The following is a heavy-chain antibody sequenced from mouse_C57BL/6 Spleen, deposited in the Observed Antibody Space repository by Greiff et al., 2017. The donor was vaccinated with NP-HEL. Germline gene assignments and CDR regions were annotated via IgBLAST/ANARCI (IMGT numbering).Heavy chain of an antibody. Sequence: QVQLQQSGAELMKPGASVKLSCKATGYTFPGYWIEWVKQRPGHGLEWIGEILPGSGSTNYNEKFKGKATFTADTSSNTAYMPLSSLTTEDSAIYYCASLTVVATGYFDVWGTGTTVTVSS. D-gene: IGHD1-1*01. CDR3: ASLTVVATGYFDV. CDR2: ILPGSGST. J-gene: IGHJ1*03. CDR1: GYTFPGYW. V-gene: IGHV1-9*01.